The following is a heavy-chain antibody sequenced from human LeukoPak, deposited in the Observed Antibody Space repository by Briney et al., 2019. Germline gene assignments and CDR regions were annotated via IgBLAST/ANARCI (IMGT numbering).Heavy chain of an antibody. CDR3: ARDGVYSTNSDAFDI. D-gene: IGHD6-13*01. V-gene: IGHV1-2*02. CDR2: INPKSGGT. CDR1: GYTFSNYY. Sequence: ASVKVSYTTSGYTFSNYYMHWVRQAPGQGPEWMGWINPKSGGTDYAQRFQGRVTMTRDTSISTAYMELSGLRSDDTAVYYCARDGVYSTNSDAFDIWGEGTMVTVSS. J-gene: IGHJ3*02.